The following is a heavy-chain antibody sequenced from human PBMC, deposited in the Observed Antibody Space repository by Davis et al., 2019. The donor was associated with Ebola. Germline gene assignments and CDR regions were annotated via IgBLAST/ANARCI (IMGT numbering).Heavy chain of an antibody. V-gene: IGHV1-18*01. CDR2: ISAYNGNT. CDR1: GYTFSSYG. CDR3: ARAQFPTTSDH. J-gene: IGHJ4*02. Sequence: AASVKVSCKTSGYTFSSYGISWVRQAPGQGLEWMGWISAYNGNTNYAQKLQGRVTMTTDTSTSTAYMELRSLRSDDTAVYYCARAQFPTTSDHWGQGTLVPVSS. D-gene: IGHD1-1*01.